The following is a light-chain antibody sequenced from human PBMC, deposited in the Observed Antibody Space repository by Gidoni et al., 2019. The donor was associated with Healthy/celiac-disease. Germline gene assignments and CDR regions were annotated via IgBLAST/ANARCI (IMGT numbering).Light chain of an antibody. CDR2: GAS. CDR1: QSVSSN. J-gene: IGKJ3*01. V-gene: IGKV3-15*01. Sequence: EIVMTQSPATLSVSPGERATLSCRASQSVSSNLAWYQQKPGQAPRLLIYGASTRATGIPARFSGSGSGTEFTLTLSSLQSEDFAVYYCQQYNNWTTFGPGTKVDIK. CDR3: QQYNNWTT.